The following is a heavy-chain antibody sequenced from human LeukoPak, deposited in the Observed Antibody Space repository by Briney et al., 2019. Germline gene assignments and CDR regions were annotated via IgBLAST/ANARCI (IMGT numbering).Heavy chain of an antibody. V-gene: IGHV4-39*01. J-gene: IGHJ4*02. CDR2: IYYSGST. D-gene: IGHD2-15*01. CDR1: GGSVSNSNYY. Sequence: SETLSLTCTVSGGSVSNSNYYCGWVRQPPGKGLEWIGSIYYSGSTYYNPSLKSRVTISVDTSKNQFSLKLSSVTAADTAVYYCARQRGYCSGGSCHGMFDYWGQGTLVTVSS. CDR3: ARQRGYCSGGSCHGMFDY.